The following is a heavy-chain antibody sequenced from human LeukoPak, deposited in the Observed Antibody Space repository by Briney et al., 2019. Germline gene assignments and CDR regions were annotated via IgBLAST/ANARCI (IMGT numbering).Heavy chain of an antibody. CDR3: EVAAAGTSFDH. CDR2: INPNSGGT. D-gene: IGHD6-13*01. J-gene: IGHJ4*02. CDR1: GYTFTGCY. V-gene: IGHV1-2*02. Sequence: ASVTVSCKASGYTFTGCYMHWVRQAPGQGLEWMGWINPNSGGTNYAQKFQGRVTMTRDTSISTAYMELSRLRSDDTAVYYCEVAAAGTSFDHWGQGTLVTVSS.